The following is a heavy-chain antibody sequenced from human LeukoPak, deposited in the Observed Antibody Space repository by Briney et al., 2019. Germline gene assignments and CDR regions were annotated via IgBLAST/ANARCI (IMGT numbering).Heavy chain of an antibody. CDR1: GFTFSSYA. V-gene: IGHV3-23*01. Sequence: AGGSLRLSCAASGFTFSSYAMSWVRQAPGKGLEWVSAISGSGGSTYYADSVKGRFTISRDNSKNTLYLQMNSLRVEDTAVYYCAKDLGADYDILKGFDYWGQGTLVTVSS. CDR3: AKDLGADYDILKGFDY. J-gene: IGHJ4*02. D-gene: IGHD3-9*01. CDR2: ISGSGGST.